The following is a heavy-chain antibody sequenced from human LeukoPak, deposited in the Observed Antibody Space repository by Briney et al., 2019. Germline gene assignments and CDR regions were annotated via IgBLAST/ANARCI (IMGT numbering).Heavy chain of an antibody. CDR1: GGSISSYY. CDR2: IYYSGST. D-gene: IGHD1-14*01. V-gene: IGHV4-59*08. CDR3: ARHSRIRGMDV. J-gene: IGHJ6*02. Sequence: SETLSLTCTVSGGSISSYYWSWIRQPPGKGLEWIGYIYYSGSTNYNPSLESRVTISVDTSKNQFSLKLSSVTAADTAVYYCARHSRIRGMDVWGQGTTVTVSS.